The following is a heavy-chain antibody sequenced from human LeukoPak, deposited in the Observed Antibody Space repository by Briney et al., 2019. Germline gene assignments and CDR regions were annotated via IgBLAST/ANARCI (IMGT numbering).Heavy chain of an antibody. CDR3: AGFYYDSSGYPPRTYYFDY. V-gene: IGHV1-69*06. J-gene: IGHJ4*02. Sequence: AASVKVSCKASGGTFSSYAISWVRQAPGQGLEWMGGIIPIFGTANYAQKFQGRVTITADKSTSTAYMELSSLRSEDTAVYYCAGFYYDSSGYPPRTYYFDYWGQGTLVTVSS. CDR1: GGTFSSYA. D-gene: IGHD3-22*01. CDR2: IIPIFGTA.